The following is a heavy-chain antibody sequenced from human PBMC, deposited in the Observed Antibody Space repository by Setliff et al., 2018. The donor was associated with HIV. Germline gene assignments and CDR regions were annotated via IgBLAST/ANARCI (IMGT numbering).Heavy chain of an antibody. J-gene: IGHJ4*02. Sequence: TLSLTCTVSGGSFSDCYRSWIRQPPGKGLEWIGYIYTSGSTNYNPSLKSRVTISVDTSKNQFSLNLSSVTAADTAVYYCARGGLGVVGAIDYWSQGTLVTVSS. D-gene: IGHD2-15*01. CDR3: ARGGLGVVGAIDY. CDR1: GGSFSDCY. V-gene: IGHV4-4*09. CDR2: IYTSGST.